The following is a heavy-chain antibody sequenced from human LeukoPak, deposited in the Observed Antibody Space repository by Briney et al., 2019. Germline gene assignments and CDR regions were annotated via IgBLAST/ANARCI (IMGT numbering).Heavy chain of an antibody. CDR2: ISYDGSNK. D-gene: IGHD6-19*01. V-gene: IGHV3-30*18. CDR1: GFTISSYG. CDR3: ANLDGSSGWPFDY. J-gene: IGHJ4*02. Sequence: PGGSLRLSCATSGFTISSYGMHWVRQAPGKGLEWVAVISYDGSNKYYADSVKGRFTISRDNSKNTLYLQMNSLRAEDTAVYYCANLDGSSGWPFDYWGQGTLVTVSS.